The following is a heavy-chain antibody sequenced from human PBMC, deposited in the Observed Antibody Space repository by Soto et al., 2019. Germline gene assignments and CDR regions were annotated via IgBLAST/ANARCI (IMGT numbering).Heavy chain of an antibody. CDR2: IYNIGST. CDR3: ARRYGGNLDY. D-gene: IGHD1-26*01. V-gene: IGHV4-59*08. Sequence: SETLSLTCTVSGGSISGYYWSWLRQPPGKGLEWIGYIYNIGSTNYNPSLKSRVTISVDTSKNQFSLKLSSVTAADTAVYFCARRYGGNLDYWGQGTLVTVSS. CDR1: GGSISGYY. J-gene: IGHJ4*02.